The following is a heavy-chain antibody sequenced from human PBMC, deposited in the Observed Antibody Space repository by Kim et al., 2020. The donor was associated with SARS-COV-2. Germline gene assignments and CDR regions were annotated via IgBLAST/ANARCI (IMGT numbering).Heavy chain of an antibody. CDR2: IYSGGST. CDR3: ARGPVAATGIDY. V-gene: IGHV3-53*01. CDR1: GFTVSSNY. D-gene: IGHD2-15*01. Sequence: GGSLRLSCAASGFTVSSNYMSWVRQAPGKGLEWVSVIYSGGSTYYADSVKGRFTISRDNSENTLYLQMNSLRAEDTAVYYCARGPVAATGIDYWGQGTLVTVSS. J-gene: IGHJ4*02.